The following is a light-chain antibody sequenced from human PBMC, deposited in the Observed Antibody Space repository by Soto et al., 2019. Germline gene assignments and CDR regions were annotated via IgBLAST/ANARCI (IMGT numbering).Light chain of an antibody. CDR3: STYAGSSNV. Sequence: QSGPTQPGSASGSPGPSVAISRTGASRDVGGYNYVSWYQQHPGKALKRMIYEVNKPPSGVPDVFSGSKSGTTASLTVPGLQAEDEAPYYGSTYAGSSNVFGTGTKVTLL. V-gene: IGLV2-8*01. CDR2: EVN. J-gene: IGLJ1*01. CDR1: SRDVGGYNY.